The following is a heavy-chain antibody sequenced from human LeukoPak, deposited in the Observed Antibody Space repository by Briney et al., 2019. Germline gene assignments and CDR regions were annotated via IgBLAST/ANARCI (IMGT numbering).Heavy chain of an antibody. J-gene: IGHJ5*02. CDR1: GGSISSSSYY. CDR2: TYYSGNT. V-gene: IGHV4-39*01. Sequence: SETLSLTCTVSGGSISSSSYYWGWIRQPPGKGLEWIGSTYYSGNTYYNPSLKSRVTISVDTSKNKFSLKLNSVTAADTAVYYCARSPQWLLSSSNWFDPWGQGTLVTVSS. CDR3: ARSPQWLLSSSNWFDP. D-gene: IGHD3-3*01.